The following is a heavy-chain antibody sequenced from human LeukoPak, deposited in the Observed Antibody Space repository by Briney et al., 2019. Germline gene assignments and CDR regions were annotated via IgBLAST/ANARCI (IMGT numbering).Heavy chain of an antibody. D-gene: IGHD6-6*01. J-gene: IGHJ5*02. V-gene: IGHV1-2*02. CDR3: ARDAFSSSSSEFDP. CDR1: GYTFTDYY. CDR2: INPKSGGT. Sequence: ASVTVSCKASGYTFTDYYMHWVRQAPGQGLEWMGWINPKSGGTNYAQKFQGRVTMTRDTSISTAYMELSRLRSDDTAVYYCARDAFSSSSSEFDPWGQGTLVTVSS.